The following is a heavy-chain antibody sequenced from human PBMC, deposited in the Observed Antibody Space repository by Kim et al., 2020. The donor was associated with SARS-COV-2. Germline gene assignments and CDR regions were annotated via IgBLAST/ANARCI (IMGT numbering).Heavy chain of an antibody. J-gene: IGHJ6*02. CDR2: ISSSSSYI. Sequence: GGSLRLSCAASGFTFSSYSMNWVRQAPGKGLEWVSSISSSSSYIYYADSVKGRFTISRDNAKNSLYLQMNSLRAEDTAVYYCARDQGYSSSWHPPQYYYYGMDVWGQGTTVTVSS. CDR3: ARDQGYSSSWHPPQYYYYGMDV. V-gene: IGHV3-21*01. CDR1: GFTFSSYS. D-gene: IGHD6-13*01.